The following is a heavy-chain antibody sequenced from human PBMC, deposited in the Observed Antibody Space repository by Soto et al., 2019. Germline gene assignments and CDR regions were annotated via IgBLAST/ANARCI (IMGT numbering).Heavy chain of an antibody. V-gene: IGHV3-21*01. Sequence: GGSLRLSCAASGFTFSSYSMNWVRQAPGKGLEWVSSISSSSSYIYYADSVKGRFTISRDNAKNSLYLQMNSLRAEDTAVYYCARDGCTNGVCYSNWFDPWGQGTLVTVSS. CDR2: ISSSSSYI. CDR1: GFTFSSYS. CDR3: ARDGCTNGVCYSNWFDP. J-gene: IGHJ5*02. D-gene: IGHD2-8*01.